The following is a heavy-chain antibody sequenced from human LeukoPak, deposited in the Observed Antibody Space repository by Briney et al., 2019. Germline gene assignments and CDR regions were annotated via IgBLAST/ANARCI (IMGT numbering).Heavy chain of an antibody. CDR1: GFTFSNFL. J-gene: IGHJ5*02. CDR3: ARDAGNSGYGCDL. V-gene: IGHV3-48*01. CDR2: IRSSSET. Sequence: PGGSLRLSCAASGFTFSNFLMTWVRQAPGKGLEWVSHIRSSSETFYADSVKGRFTISRDNARNSLYLQMNNLRGEDTAIYYCARDAGNSGYGCDLWGQGTLVTVSS. D-gene: IGHD5-12*01.